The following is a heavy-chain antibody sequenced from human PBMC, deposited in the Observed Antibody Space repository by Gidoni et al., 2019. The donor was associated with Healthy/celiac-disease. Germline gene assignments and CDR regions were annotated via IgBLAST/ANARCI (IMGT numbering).Heavy chain of an antibody. V-gene: IGHV4-39*07. D-gene: IGHD3-3*01. J-gene: IGHJ4*02. CDR3: ARAPYDCWSDY. CDR2: IYYSGST. Sequence: QLQLQESGPGLVKPSETLSLTCTVSGGSISSSSYYWGWIRQHPGKGLEWIGSIYYSGSTYYNPSLKSRVTISVDTSKNQFSLKLSSVTAADTAVYYCARAPYDCWSDYWGQGTLVTVSS. CDR1: GGSISSSSYY.